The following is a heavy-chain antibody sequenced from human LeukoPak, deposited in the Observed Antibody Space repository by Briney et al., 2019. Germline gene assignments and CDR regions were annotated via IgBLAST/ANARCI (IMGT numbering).Heavy chain of an antibody. CDR3: AKDPSGWYYYGMDV. CDR1: GFTFGSYA. V-gene: IGHV3-23*01. J-gene: IGHJ6*02. D-gene: IGHD6-19*01. Sequence: GGSLRFSCAASGFTFGSYAMNWVRQAPGKGLEWVSGISGSGGSTHYADSVKGRFTISRDNSKNTLYLQMNSLRAEDTAVYYCAKDPSGWYYYGMDVWGQGTTVTVSS. CDR2: ISGSGGST.